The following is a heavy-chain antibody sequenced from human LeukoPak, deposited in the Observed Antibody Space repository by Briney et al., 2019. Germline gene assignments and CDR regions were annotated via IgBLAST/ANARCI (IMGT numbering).Heavy chain of an antibody. V-gene: IGHV1-2*02. CDR3: ARNYYDSSNVFGY. CDR2: INPNSGGT. J-gene: IGHJ4*02. CDR1: GYTFTGYY. Sequence: ASVKVSCKASGYTFTGYYMHWVRQAPGQGLGWMGWINPNSGGTNYAQKFQGRVTMTRDTSISTAYMELSRLRSDDTAVYYCARNYYDSSNVFGYWGQGTLVTVSS. D-gene: IGHD3-22*01.